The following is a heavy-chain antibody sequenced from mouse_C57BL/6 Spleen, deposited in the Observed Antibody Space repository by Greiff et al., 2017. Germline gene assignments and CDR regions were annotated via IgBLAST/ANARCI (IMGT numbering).Heavy chain of an antibody. D-gene: IGHD2-4*01. CDR1: GYTFTDYY. V-gene: IGHV1-26*01. CDR3: ARYRLRYAMDY. J-gene: IGHJ4*01. CDR2: INPNNGGT. Sequence: EVQLQQSGPELVKPGASVKISCKASGYTFTDYYMNWVKQSHGKSLEWIGDINPNNGGTSYNQKFKGKATLTVDKASSTAYMELRSLTSEDSAVYYCARYRLRYAMDYWGQGTSVTVSS.